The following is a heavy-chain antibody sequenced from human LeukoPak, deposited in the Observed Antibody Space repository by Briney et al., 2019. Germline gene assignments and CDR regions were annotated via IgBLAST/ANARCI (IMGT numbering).Heavy chain of an antibody. J-gene: IGHJ4*02. CDR2: ISGSSSTI. CDR1: GFTFSSYA. D-gene: IGHD3-10*01. V-gene: IGHV3-48*04. Sequence: GGSLRLSCAASGFTFSSYAMSWVRQAPGEGLEWVSYISGSSSTIYYADSVEGRFTISRDNAKNSLYLQMNSVRAEDTAVYYCARVSGVITSDFDYWGQGTLVTVSS. CDR3: ARVSGVITSDFDY.